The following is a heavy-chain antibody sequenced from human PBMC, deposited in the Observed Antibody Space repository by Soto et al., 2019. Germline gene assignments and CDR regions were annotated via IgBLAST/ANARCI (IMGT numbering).Heavy chain of an antibody. CDR3: ARAVTSGYYIS. CDR2: IGTAGDT. Sequence: EVQLLESGGGLVQLGGSLRLSCAASGFTFSSSDMHWVRQTTEKGLEWVSAIGTAGDTYYPGSVKGRFTISRENAKNSLYLQMNSLRAGDTAVYYCARAVTSGYYISWGQGTLVTVSS. J-gene: IGHJ5*02. CDR1: GFTFSSSD. V-gene: IGHV3-13*04. D-gene: IGHD5-12*01.